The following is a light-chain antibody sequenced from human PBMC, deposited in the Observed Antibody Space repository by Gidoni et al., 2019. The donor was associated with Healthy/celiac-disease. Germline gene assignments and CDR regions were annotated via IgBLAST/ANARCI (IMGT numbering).Light chain of an antibody. J-gene: IGLJ2*01. CDR3: CSYAGSSTLV. CDR1: SSDVGSYNL. CDR2: EVS. V-gene: IGLV2-23*02. Sequence: QSALTQPASVSGSPGQSITSSCTGTSSDVGSYNLVSWYQQHPGKAPKLMIYEVSKRPSGVSNRFSCSKSGNTASLTISGLQAEDEADYYCCSYAGSSTLVFGGGTKLTVL.